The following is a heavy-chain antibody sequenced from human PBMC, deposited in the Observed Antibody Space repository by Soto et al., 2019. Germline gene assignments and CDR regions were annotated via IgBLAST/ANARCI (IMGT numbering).Heavy chain of an antibody. J-gene: IGHJ6*02. CDR2: IGGSGTGGRT. CDR1: GLTFSTYA. CDR3: AKSPGGLDGYNSDYYGMDV. Sequence: EVHLLESGGDLVQPGGSLRLSCTASGLTFSTYAMSWVRQAPGKGLERVSAIGGSGTGGRTYYADSVKGRFTISRDNSKNTVYLQMNSLRADDTAVYYCAKSPGGLDGYNSDYYGMDVWGQGTTVTVSS. V-gene: IGHV3-23*01. D-gene: IGHD5-12*01.